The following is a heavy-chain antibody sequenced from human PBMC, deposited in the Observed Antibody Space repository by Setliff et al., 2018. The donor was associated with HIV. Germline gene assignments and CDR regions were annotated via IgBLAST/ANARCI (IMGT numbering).Heavy chain of an antibody. D-gene: IGHD1-1*01. V-gene: IGHV3-15*01. CDR3: AAEYWNPKY. CDR2: IRIASGPA. J-gene: IGHJ4*02. CDR1: GFAVSDAW. Sequence: GGSLRLSCAASGFAVSDAWMSWVRQAPGKGLEWVGHIRIASGPAEYAAPVKGRFIISRDDSKNTVYLVMNSLKTEDTGVYYCAAEYWNPKYWGQGTLVTVSS.